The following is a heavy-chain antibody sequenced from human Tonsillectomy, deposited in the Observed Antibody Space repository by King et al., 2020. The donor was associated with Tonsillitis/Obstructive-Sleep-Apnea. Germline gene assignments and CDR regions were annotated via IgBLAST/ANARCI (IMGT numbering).Heavy chain of an antibody. CDR1: GLTFSDYY. CDR2: ISSSGTTN. J-gene: IGHJ6*03. V-gene: IGHV3-11*01. D-gene: IGHD5-12*01. Sequence: QVQLVESGGGLVKPGGSLRLSCAASGLTFSDYYMTWIRQAPGKGLEWVSYISSSGTTNYYADSLKGRFTISRDNAKNSLYLQMNSLRAEDTAVYYCAGGYNYYFYYYMDVWGKGTTVTVSS. CDR3: AGGYNYYFYYYMDV.